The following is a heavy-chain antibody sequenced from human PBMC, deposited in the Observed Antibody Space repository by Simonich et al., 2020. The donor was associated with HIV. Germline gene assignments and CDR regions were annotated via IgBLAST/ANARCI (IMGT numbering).Heavy chain of an antibody. CDR2: INHSGSP. V-gene: IGHV4-34*01. CDR1: GESFSSYY. CDR3: ARREGFWFDP. Sequence: QVHLQQWGAGLLKPSETLSLTCAVYGESFSSYYWPWIRQPPGKGLEWIGEINHSGSPNYNPALEGRVTISIDTSKDQFSLKLRFVTAADTAVYYCARREGFWFDPWGQGALVLVSS. J-gene: IGHJ5*02.